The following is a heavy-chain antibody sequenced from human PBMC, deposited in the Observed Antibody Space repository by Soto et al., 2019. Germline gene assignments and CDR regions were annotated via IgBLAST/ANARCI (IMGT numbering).Heavy chain of an antibody. V-gene: IGHV3-30*18. D-gene: IGHD4-17*01. J-gene: IGHJ4*02. Sequence: GGSLRLSCAASGFTFSSYGMHWVRQAPGKGLEWVAVISYDGSNKYYADSVKGRFTISRDNSKNTLYLQMNSLRAEDTAVYYCAKDALSGYGDYSFGYWGQGTLVTVSS. CDR2: ISYDGSNK. CDR1: GFTFSSYG. CDR3: AKDALSGYGDYSFGY.